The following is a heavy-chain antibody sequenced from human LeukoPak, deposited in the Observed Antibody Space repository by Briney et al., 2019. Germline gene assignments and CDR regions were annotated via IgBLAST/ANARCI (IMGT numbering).Heavy chain of an antibody. CDR3: ARWTNIVGAMDY. V-gene: IGHV1-18*01. CDR2: ISVYNGNT. Sequence: ASVKVSCKASGYTFTSYGIIWVRQAPGQGLEWMGWISVYNGNTNYAQKLQGRVTMTTDTSTSTAYMELRSLRSDDTAVYYCARWTNIVGAMDYWGQGTLVTVSS. D-gene: IGHD1-26*01. CDR1: GYTFTSYG. J-gene: IGHJ4*02.